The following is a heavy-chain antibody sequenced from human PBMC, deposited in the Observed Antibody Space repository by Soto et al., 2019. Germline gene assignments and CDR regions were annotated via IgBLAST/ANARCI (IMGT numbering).Heavy chain of an antibody. CDR3: AKCPSGTSCFGIRLYP. V-gene: IGHV3-23*01. D-gene: IGHD2-2*01. Sequence: GGALGPSFAAPGPTLSNNALPWGRPAPGKGLEWVSIIRTSGVITYYAESVKGRFTISRDNSKNTLYLQMNSLIAEDTAVYYCAKCPSGTSCFGIRLYPWGQGTLVTVSS. CDR2: IRTSGVIT. J-gene: IGHJ5*02. CDR1: GPTLSNNA.